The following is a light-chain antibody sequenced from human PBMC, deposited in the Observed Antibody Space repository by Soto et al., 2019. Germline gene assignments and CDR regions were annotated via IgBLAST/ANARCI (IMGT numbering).Light chain of an antibody. CDR2: GDN. Sequence: QSVLTQPPSVSGAPGQRGAISCTGSSSNIGAEYDVHWYQQLPGTAPKRLIYGDNNRPSGVPDRFSGSKSGTSASLAITGLQPEDEADYYCQSYDSSLTTFVFGTGTKV. CDR3: QSYDSSLTTFV. J-gene: IGLJ1*01. V-gene: IGLV1-40*01. CDR1: SSNIGAEYD.